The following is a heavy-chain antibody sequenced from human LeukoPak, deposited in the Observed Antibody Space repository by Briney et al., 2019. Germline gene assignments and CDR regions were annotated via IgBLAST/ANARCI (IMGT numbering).Heavy chain of an antibody. V-gene: IGHV3-7*01. D-gene: IGHD2-2*01. CDR2: IHPDGGTK. Sequence: GGSLRLSCAASGLNFRNYWMSWVRQAPGKGLEWVANIHPDGGTKNYVGSVKGRFTISRDNAANSLYLQMNSLRAEDTAVYYCTRDGKYQLLGYWGQGTLVTVSS. CDR3: TRDGKYQLLGY. J-gene: IGHJ4*02. CDR1: GLNFRNYW.